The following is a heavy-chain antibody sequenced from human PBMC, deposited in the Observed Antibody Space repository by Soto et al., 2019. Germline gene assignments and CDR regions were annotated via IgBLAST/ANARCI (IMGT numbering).Heavy chain of an antibody. CDR3: TTSGGDIPFGY. V-gene: IGHV3-15*01. D-gene: IGHD2-21*02. CDR1: GFTFSNAW. CDR2: IKSKTDGGRK. J-gene: IGHJ4*02. Sequence: GGSLRLSCAASGFTFSNAWMSWVRQAPGKGLEWVGRIKSKTDGGRKDDSAPVKGRFTISREDSKNTLYLQMTSLKTEDTAVYYCTTSGGDIPFGYWGQGTLVTVSS.